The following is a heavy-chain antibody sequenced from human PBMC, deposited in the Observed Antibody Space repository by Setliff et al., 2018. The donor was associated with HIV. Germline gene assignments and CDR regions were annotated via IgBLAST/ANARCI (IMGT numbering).Heavy chain of an antibody. CDR1: GGPMTTISSY. CDR2: IYYGGST. V-gene: IGHV4-39*01. Sequence: PSETLSLTCTVSGGPMTTISSYWGWIRQSPGKGLEWIASIYYGGSTYYNPSLKSRTTISLDTSKNQFSLTLRSVTAADTAMYYCARRINDFWSGIVGQSFYMEVWGKGATVTVSS. J-gene: IGHJ6*03. D-gene: IGHD3-3*01. CDR3: ARRINDFWSGIVGQSFYMEV.